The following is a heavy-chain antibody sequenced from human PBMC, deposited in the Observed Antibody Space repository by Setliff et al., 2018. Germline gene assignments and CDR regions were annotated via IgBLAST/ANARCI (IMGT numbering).Heavy chain of an antibody. D-gene: IGHD6-6*01. CDR3: AREGVDSRSSTDYRYYMDV. J-gene: IGHJ6*03. CDR2: IIPIFGTT. V-gene: IGHV1-69*05. Sequence: SVKVSCKASGGTFKNYGISWVRQAPRQGLEWMGGIIPIFGTTNYAQKFQGRATIITDESTSTAYMELSSLRSEDTAVYYCAREGVDSRSSTDYRYYMDVWGKGTTVTV. CDR1: GGTFKNYG.